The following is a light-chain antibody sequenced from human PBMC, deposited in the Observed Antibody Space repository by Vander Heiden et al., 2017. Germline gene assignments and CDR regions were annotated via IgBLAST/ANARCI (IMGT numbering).Light chain of an antibody. CDR2: EVS. V-gene: IGLV2-14*01. Sequence: QSALTQPASVSGSPGQSITISCTGPSIDIGGYNYVSWYQQHPGKAPKLIICEVSNRPSGVSHRFSGSKSGNTASLTISGLQAEDEADYYCTSYTGGSTDVLFGGGTKLTVL. CDR3: TSYTGGSTDVL. J-gene: IGLJ2*01. CDR1: SIDIGGYNY.